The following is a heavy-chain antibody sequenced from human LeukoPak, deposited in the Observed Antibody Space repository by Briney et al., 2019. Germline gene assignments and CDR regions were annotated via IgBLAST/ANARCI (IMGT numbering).Heavy chain of an antibody. CDR3: ARVKRVVITKDLWFDP. J-gene: IGHJ5*02. Sequence: SETLSLTCTVSGGSISSYYWSWIRQPPGKGLEWIRYIYYSGSTNYNPSLKSRVTISVDTSKNQFSLELSSVTAADTAVYYCARVKRVVITKDLWFDPWGQGTLVTVSS. CDR2: IYYSGST. V-gene: IGHV4-59*01. CDR1: GGSISSYY. D-gene: IGHD3-22*01.